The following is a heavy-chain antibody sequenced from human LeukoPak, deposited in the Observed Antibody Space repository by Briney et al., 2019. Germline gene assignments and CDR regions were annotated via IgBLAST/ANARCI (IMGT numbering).Heavy chain of an antibody. V-gene: IGHV4-59*11. D-gene: IGHD2-15*01. CDR2: LYYSGST. CDR3: ARSKSQEACCPYYMDV. Sequence: SETLSLTCTVSGGSICSHYWIWLRPPPGKGLEWIGYLYYSGSTNYNPSHKSRVTISVDTSKNHYSLKLSSVTAADTAVYYCARSKSQEACCPYYMDVWGKGTTVTVSS. J-gene: IGHJ6*03. CDR1: GGSICSHY.